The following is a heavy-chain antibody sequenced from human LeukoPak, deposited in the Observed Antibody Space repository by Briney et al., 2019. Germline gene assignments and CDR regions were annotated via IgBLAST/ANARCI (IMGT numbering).Heavy chain of an antibody. CDR3: ARLAGVWFGELSFDY. CDR1: GYSFTTYW. D-gene: IGHD3-10*01. Sequence: GESLKISCKGSGYSFTTYWIGWVRQMPGKGLEWMGIIYPGDSDTRYSPSFQGQVTISADKSISTAYLQWSSLKASDTAVYYCARLAGVWFGELSFDYWGQGSLVTVSS. CDR2: IYPGDSDT. J-gene: IGHJ4*02. V-gene: IGHV5-51*01.